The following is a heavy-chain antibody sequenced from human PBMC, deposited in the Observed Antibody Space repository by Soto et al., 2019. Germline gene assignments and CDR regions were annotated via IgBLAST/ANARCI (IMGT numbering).Heavy chain of an antibody. CDR1: GFTFSRYA. Sequence: PVRSLRLSSAASGFTFSRYAMSWVRQAPGKGLEWVSAISGRGGVTDYADSVKGRFTISRDNSKNTLYLQMNSLRAEDTAIYYCAKDKGLSSWYQRTPFDYWGQGTLVTVSS. CDR2: ISGRGGVT. J-gene: IGHJ4*02. D-gene: IGHD6-13*01. CDR3: AKDKGLSSWYQRTPFDY. V-gene: IGHV3-23*01.